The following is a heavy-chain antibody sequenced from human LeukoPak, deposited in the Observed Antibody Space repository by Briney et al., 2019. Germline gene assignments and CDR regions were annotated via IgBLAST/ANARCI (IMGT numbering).Heavy chain of an antibody. J-gene: IGHJ4*02. CDR2: ISGSGGST. Sequence: GGSLRLSCAASGFTFSSYAMSWVRQAPGKGLEWVSAISGSGGSTYYADSVKGRFTISRDNSKNTLYLQMNSLRAEDTAVYYCARTDNYYDSSGLDYWGQGTLVTVSS. CDR3: ARTDNYYDSSGLDY. V-gene: IGHV3-23*01. CDR1: GFTFSSYA. D-gene: IGHD3-22*01.